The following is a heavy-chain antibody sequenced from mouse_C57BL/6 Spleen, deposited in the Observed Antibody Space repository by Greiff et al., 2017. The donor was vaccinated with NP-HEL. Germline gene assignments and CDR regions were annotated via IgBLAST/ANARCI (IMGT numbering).Heavy chain of an antibody. CDR1: GYTFTDYY. J-gene: IGHJ2*01. Sequence: EVPLLESGPVLVKPGASVKMSCKASGYTFTDYYMYWVKQSHGKSLEWIGVINPYNGGTSYNQKFKGQATLTVDKTYSTDYMELSSMTSENSADYCGARRRDYERIDYWGQGTTRTVSS. D-gene: IGHD2-4*01. CDR2: INPYNGGT. V-gene: IGHV1-19*01. CDR3: ARRRDYERIDY.